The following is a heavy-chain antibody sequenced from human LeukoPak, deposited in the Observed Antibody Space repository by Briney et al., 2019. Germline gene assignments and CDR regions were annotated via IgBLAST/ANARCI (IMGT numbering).Heavy chain of an antibody. CDR2: ISYDGSNK. CDR1: GFTFSSYA. J-gene: IGHJ6*02. Sequence: PGGFLRLSCAASGFTFSSYAMHWVRQAPGKGLEWVAVISYDGSNKYYADSVKGRFTISRDNSKNTLYLQMNSLRAEDTAVYYCARDGEVGDYYGMDVWGQGTTVTVSS. V-gene: IGHV3-30-3*01. CDR3: ARDGEVGDYYGMDV. D-gene: IGHD3-10*01.